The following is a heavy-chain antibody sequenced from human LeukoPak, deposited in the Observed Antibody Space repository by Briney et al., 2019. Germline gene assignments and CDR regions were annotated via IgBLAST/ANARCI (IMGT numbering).Heavy chain of an antibody. J-gene: IGHJ6*02. CDR3: TTDGDIVVVPAAMPGREVYGMDV. CDR2: IKSKTDGGTT. Sequence: PGGSLRLSCAASEFTFTKYWMHWVRQAPGKGLVWVGRIKSKTDGGTTDYAAPVKGRFTISRDDSKNTLYLQMNSLKTEDTAVYYCTTDGDIVVVPAAMPGREVYGMDVWGQGTTVTVSS. CDR1: EFTFTKYW. D-gene: IGHD2-2*01. V-gene: IGHV3-15*01.